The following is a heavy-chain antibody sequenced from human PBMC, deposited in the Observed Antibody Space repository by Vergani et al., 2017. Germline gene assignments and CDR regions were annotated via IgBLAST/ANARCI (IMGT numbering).Heavy chain of an antibody. V-gene: IGHV2-5*02. J-gene: IGHJ4*02. CDR1: GFSLTTRGVA. CDR3: THRPDCSVCHCYDDY. D-gene: IGHD2-15*01. Sequence: QITLKESGPTLVKPTQTLTLTCTFSGFSLTTRGVAVGWIRQPPGKALEWLAIVFWDDDKRYSPSLRNRVTITRDTSRNQVVLTMTNIAPVDTATYYCTHRPDCSVCHCYDDYWGQGTLVTVSS. CDR2: VFWDDDK.